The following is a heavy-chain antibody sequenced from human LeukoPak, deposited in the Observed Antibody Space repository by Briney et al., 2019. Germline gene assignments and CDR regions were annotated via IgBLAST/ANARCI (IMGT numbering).Heavy chain of an antibody. CDR2: IIPILGIA. CDR1: GGTFSSYA. Sequence: GASVQVSCKASGGTFSSYAISWVRQAPGQGLEWMGRIIPILGIANYAQKFQGRVTITADKSTSTAYMELSSLRSEDTAVYYCAREDYGDYGNYWGQGTLVTVSS. D-gene: IGHD4-17*01. CDR3: AREDYGDYGNY. V-gene: IGHV1-69*04. J-gene: IGHJ4*02.